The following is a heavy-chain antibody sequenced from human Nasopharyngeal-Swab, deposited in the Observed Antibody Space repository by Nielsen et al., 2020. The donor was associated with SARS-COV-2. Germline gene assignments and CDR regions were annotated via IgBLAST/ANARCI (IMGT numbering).Heavy chain of an antibody. CDR2: ISGDSDST. D-gene: IGHD5-12*01. Sequence: VGSLRLSCAASGFTFSNFAMSWVRQAPGKGLEWVSVISGDSDSTYYTDSVRGRFTISRDNSKNTLNLQMNNLRAEDTAIYYCAKDRDSGDDSEEYYHYYGMDVWGQGTTVTVSS. V-gene: IGHV3-23*01. CDR3: AKDRDSGDDSEEYYHYYGMDV. CDR1: GFTFSNFA. J-gene: IGHJ6*02.